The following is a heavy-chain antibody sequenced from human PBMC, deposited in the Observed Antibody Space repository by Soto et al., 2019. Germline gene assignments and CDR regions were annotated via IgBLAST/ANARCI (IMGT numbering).Heavy chain of an antibody. CDR1: GGSISSYY. J-gene: IGHJ4*02. CDR3: AREGDYYDSRGYYQGYFDY. D-gene: IGHD3-22*01. Sequence: SETLSLTCIVSGGSISSYYWSWIRQPPGKGLEWIGYIYYGGSTNYNPSLKSRVTISVDTSKNQFSLKLSSVTAADTAVYYCAREGDYYDSRGYYQGYFDYWGQGTLVTVSS. CDR2: IYYGGST. V-gene: IGHV4-59*01.